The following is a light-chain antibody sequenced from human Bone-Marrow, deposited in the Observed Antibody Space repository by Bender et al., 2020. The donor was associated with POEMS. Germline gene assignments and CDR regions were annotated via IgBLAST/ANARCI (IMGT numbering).Light chain of an antibody. J-gene: IGLJ1*01. CDR2: EGS. V-gene: IGLV2-23*01. CDR1: SSDVGGYNY. Sequence: QSALTQPASVSGSPGESITISCTGTSSDVGGYNYVSWYEQHPGKAPKLIIYEGSQRPSGVSNRFSGSKSGNTASLTISGLQAEDEADYYCCSYAGDSYVFGTGTKVNVL. CDR3: CSYAGDSYV.